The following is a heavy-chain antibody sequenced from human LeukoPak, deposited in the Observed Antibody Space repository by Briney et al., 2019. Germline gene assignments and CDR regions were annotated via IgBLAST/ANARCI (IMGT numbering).Heavy chain of an antibody. CDR3: ARGRPHGNDY. Sequence: PGGSLRLSCAASGFTFSSYTMSWVRQAPGKGLEWVSGVSGSGGNIHYADSVKGRFTISRDNSKNTLYLQMNSLRAEDTAVYYCARGRPHGNDYWGQGTLVTVSS. CDR1: GFTFSSYT. J-gene: IGHJ4*02. CDR2: VSGSGGNI. D-gene: IGHD4-23*01. V-gene: IGHV3-23*01.